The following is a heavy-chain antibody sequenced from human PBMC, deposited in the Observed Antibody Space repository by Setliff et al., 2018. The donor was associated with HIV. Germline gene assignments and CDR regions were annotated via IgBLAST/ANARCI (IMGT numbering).Heavy chain of an antibody. D-gene: IGHD3-16*01. J-gene: IGHJ5*02. Sequence: ASVKVSCKASGYTFIDYYIRWVRQAPGRGLEWMGWINTDNGITEYAENFQGRVAMTRDTSMSTAYMELNRLTFDDTAVYYCARDPYDTSENPYDPWGQGTLVTVS. CDR1: GYTFIDYY. CDR3: ARDPYDTSENPYDP. CDR2: INTDNGIT. V-gene: IGHV1-2*02.